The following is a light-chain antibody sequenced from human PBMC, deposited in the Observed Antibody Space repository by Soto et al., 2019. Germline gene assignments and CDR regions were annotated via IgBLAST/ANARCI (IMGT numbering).Light chain of an antibody. V-gene: IGKV1-33*01. CDR3: QQYDSLTRT. Sequence: DIQMTQSPSSLSASIGDRATSTCQASQDITTYLNWYQQKRGNAPNLLIFDASSLERGVPSRFSGSGSGTHFTLTIISLQHEDIATYFCQQYDSLTRTFGQGTRLEIK. CDR2: DAS. J-gene: IGKJ5*01. CDR1: QDITTY.